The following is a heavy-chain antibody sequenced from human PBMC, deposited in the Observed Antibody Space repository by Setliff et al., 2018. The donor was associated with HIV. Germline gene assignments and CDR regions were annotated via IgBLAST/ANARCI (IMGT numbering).Heavy chain of an antibody. D-gene: IGHD2-2*01. Sequence: GGSLRLSCAASGFTFNDFSMNWVRQAPGKGREWVSSISPDSTYIYYADSVKGRFTISRDNAKNSLYLQMNILRAEDTAVYYCTRRYCTSTSCSSPYDYWGRGTLVTVSS. V-gene: IGHV3-21*01. CDR3: TRRYCTSTSCSSPYDY. CDR2: ISPDSTYI. CDR1: GFTFNDFS. J-gene: IGHJ4*01.